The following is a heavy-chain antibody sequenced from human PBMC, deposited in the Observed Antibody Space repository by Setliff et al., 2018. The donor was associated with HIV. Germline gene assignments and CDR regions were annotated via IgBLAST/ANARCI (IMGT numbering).Heavy chain of an antibody. CDR1: GYTFTSYY. D-gene: IGHD5-18*01. V-gene: IGHV1-46*01. Sequence: VASVKVSCKASGYTFTSYYIHCVRQAPGQGPEWMGIINPNGGSTNYAQKFQGRVAMTADTSTNTVYMELSSLRSEDTAIYYCARGGPGSSFGYDWFDPWGQGTPVTVSS. CDR3: ARGGPGSSFGYDWFDP. CDR2: INPNGGST. J-gene: IGHJ5*02.